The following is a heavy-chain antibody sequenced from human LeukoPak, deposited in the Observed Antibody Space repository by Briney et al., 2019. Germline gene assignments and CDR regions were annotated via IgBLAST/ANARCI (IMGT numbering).Heavy chain of an antibody. Sequence: PSETLSLTCAVYGGSFSGYYWSWICQPPGKGLEWIGEINHSGSTNYNPSLKSRVTISVDTSKNQFSLKLMSVTAADTAVYYCARDSGTTGEVKFDPWGQGTLVTVSS. V-gene: IGHV4-34*01. J-gene: IGHJ5*02. D-gene: IGHD3-10*01. CDR3: ARDSGTTGEVKFDP. CDR1: GGSFSGYY. CDR2: INHSGST.